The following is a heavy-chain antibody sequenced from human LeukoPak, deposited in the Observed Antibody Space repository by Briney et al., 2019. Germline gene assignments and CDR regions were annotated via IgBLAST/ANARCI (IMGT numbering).Heavy chain of an antibody. Sequence: GGSLRLSCVASGFTFSSHSMHWVRQAPGKGLEYVSGIRSNGGSTYFAKSVKGRFTIFRDNSKNTLDLQMGSLRAEDMDVYYCARRGSGWEFDYWGQGTLVTVSS. V-gene: IGHV3-64*01. J-gene: IGHJ4*02. CDR2: IRSNGGST. D-gene: IGHD6-19*01. CDR1: GFTFSSHS. CDR3: ARRGSGWEFDY.